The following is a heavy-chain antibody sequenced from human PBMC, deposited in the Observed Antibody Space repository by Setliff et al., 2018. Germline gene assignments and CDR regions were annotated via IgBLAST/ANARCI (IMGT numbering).Heavy chain of an antibody. D-gene: IGHD2-2*01. CDR3: VRAPPTVVIPPGRAFFDP. J-gene: IGHJ5*02. CDR2: INSNNGES. V-gene: IGHV1-18*01. Sequence: ASVKVSCKASGYTFAKYGTSWVRQAPGQGLEWMGWINSNNGESKYAQKFQGRVTMTTDTYTSTANMELRSLRSDDTAVYYCVRAPPTVVIPPGRAFFDPWGQGTLVTVSS. CDR1: GYTFAKYG.